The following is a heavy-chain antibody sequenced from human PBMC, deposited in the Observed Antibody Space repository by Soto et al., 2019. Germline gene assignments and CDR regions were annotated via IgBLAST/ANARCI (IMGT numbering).Heavy chain of an antibody. D-gene: IGHD3-10*01. J-gene: IGHJ6*03. V-gene: IGHV4-4*02. CDR1: GGSISSSNW. CDR3: ARVYGSGSYANYYMDV. Sequence: QVQLQESGPGLVKPSGTLSLTCAVSGGSISSSNWWMWVRQPPGKGLEWIGEIYHSGSTNYNPSLKSRVTMSVDKSKEHLSLKLSSVTAADTAVYYCARVYGSGSYANYYMDVWGKGTTVTVSS. CDR2: IYHSGST.